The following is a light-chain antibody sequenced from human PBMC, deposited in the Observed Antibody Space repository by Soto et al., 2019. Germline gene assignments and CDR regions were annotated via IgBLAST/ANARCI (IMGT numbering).Light chain of an antibody. CDR3: QHYKMYSPWT. J-gene: IGKJ1*01. Sequence: DIQMTQSPATLSVSLGERATLTCRASQSISSWLAWYQQKPGKAPKLLIYDASSLESGVPSRFSGSGSGTEFTLTISSLQPDDFATYYCQHYKMYSPWTFGQGTKVDIK. CDR2: DAS. CDR1: QSISSW. V-gene: IGKV1-5*01.